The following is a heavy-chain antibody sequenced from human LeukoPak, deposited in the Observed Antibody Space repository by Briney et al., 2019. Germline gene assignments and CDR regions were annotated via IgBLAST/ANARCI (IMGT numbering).Heavy chain of an antibody. CDR3: AKDGNSGYDPYFDY. CDR2: IKVDGSEE. Sequence: SGGSLRLSCAASGFTFSTYWMNWVRQAPGKGLEWVANIKVDGSEEYYTDSVKGRFTISRDNSKNSLYLQMNSLRAGDTALYYRAKDGNSGYDPYFDYWGQGTLVTVSS. V-gene: IGHV3-7*03. CDR1: GFTFSTYW. J-gene: IGHJ4*02. D-gene: IGHD5-12*01.